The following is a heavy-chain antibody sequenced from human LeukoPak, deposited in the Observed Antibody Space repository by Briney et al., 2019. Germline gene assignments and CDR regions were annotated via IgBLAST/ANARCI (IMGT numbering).Heavy chain of an antibody. Sequence: ASVKVSCKASGYTFTGYYMHWVRQAPGQGLEWMGWINPNSGGTNYAQKFQGRVTMTRDTSISTAYMELTTLRSDDTAVYYCARRYYDSSGYSWGQGTLVTVSS. CDR2: INPNSGGT. V-gene: IGHV1-2*02. D-gene: IGHD3-22*01. J-gene: IGHJ4*02. CDR1: GYTFTGYY. CDR3: ARRYYDSSGYS.